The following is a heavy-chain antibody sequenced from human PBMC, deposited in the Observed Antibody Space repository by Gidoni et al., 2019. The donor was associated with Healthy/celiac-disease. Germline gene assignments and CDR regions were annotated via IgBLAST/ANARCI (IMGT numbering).Heavy chain of an antibody. J-gene: IGHJ3*02. CDR2: SYYSGST. CDR3: ARDLLDCSSTSCYRRDAFDI. V-gene: IGHV4-31*03. D-gene: IGHD2-2*01. CDR1: GGSLSRGGYC. Sequence: QVQLLESGPGLVKPSQTLSLTCTVSGGSLSRGGYCWSWIRQHPGKGLEWIGYSYYSGSTYYNPSLKSRVTISVDTSKNQFSLKLSSVTAADTAVYYCARDLLDCSSTSCYRRDAFDIWGQGTMVTVSS.